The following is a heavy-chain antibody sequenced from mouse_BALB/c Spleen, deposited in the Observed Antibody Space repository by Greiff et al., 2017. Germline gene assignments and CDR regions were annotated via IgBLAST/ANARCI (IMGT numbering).Heavy chain of an antibody. CDR3: ARDHGYYPDYYAMDY. CDR1: GFSLTGYG. CDR2: IWGDGST. J-gene: IGHJ4*01. V-gene: IGHV2-6-7*01. Sequence: VQLQESGPGLVAPSQSLSITCTVSGFSLTGYGVNWVRQPPGKGLEWLGMIWGDGSTDYNSALKSRLSISKDNSKSQVFLKMNSLQTDDTARYYCARDHGYYPDYYAMDYWGQGTSVTVSS. D-gene: IGHD2-3*01.